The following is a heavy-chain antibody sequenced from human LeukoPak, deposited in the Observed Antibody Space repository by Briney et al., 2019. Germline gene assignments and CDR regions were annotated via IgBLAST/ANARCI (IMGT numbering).Heavy chain of an antibody. D-gene: IGHD2-15*01. V-gene: IGHV3-21*01. CDR3: TREKMVGAASDY. CDR2: ISSGSGYI. CDR1: GFTFSSYA. J-gene: IGHJ4*02. Sequence: PGGSLRLSCAASGFTFSSYAMSWVRQAPGKGLEWVSSISSGSGYIYYADSVKGRFTISRDNAKNSLYLHMNSLRAEDTAVYYCTREKMVGAASDYWDQGTLVTVSS.